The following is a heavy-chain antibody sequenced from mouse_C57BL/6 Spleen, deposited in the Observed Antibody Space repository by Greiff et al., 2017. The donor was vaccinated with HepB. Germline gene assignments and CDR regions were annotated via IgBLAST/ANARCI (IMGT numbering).Heavy chain of an antibody. CDR2: ISYDGSN. Sequence: ESGPGLVKPSQSLSLTCSVTGYSITSGYYWNWIRQFPGNKLEWMGYISYDGSNNYNPSLKNRISITRDTSKNQFFLKLNSVTTEDTATYYCARDNYGGAMDYWGQGTSVTVSS. CDR1: GYSITSGYY. J-gene: IGHJ4*01. D-gene: IGHD1-1*01. CDR3: ARDNYGGAMDY. V-gene: IGHV3-6*01.